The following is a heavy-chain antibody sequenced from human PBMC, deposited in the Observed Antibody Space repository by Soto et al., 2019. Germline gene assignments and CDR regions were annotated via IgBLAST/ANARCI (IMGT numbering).Heavy chain of an antibody. Sequence: QVQLQESGPGLVKPSETLSLTCAVSGYSISSGYYWGWIRQPPGKGLEWIGSIYHSGSTYYNPSLKSRVTISVDTSKNQFSLKLSSVTAADTAVYYCARDPLSDSSGWRDLFFDAFDIWGQGTMVTVSS. V-gene: IGHV4-38-2*02. D-gene: IGHD6-19*01. CDR2: IYHSGST. CDR3: ARDPLSDSSGWRDLFFDAFDI. J-gene: IGHJ3*02. CDR1: GYSISSGYY.